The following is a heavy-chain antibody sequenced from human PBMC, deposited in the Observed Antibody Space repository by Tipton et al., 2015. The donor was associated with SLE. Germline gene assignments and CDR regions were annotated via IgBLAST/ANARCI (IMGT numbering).Heavy chain of an antibody. Sequence: TLSLTCTVSGGSISSYYWSWIRQPPGKGLAWIGSIYYRGGTHYNPSLKSRVTVSVDTSKNQFSLKLTSVTAADTAVYYCARADGATGLDYWGQGTLVTVSS. J-gene: IGHJ4*02. D-gene: IGHD5-12*01. CDR3: ARADGATGLDY. V-gene: IGHV4-59*01. CDR2: IYYRGGT. CDR1: GGSISSYY.